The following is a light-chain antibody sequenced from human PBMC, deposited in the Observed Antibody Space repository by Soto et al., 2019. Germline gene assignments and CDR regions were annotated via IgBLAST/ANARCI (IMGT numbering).Light chain of an antibody. CDR1: NIGSKS. J-gene: IGLJ3*02. CDR2: YDS. Sequence: SYELTQPPSVSVATGKTARITCGGNNIGSKSVHWYQQKPGQAPVLVIYYDSDRPSGIPERFSGSNSGNTATLTISRVEAGDEADYYCQVWDSSSDHPVFGGATNLTVL. V-gene: IGLV3-21*04. CDR3: QVWDSSSDHPV.